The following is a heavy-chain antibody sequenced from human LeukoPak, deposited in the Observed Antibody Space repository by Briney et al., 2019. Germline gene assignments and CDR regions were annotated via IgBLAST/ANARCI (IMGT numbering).Heavy chain of an antibody. J-gene: IGHJ4*02. CDR3: AKDMEQQLVLYYFDY. D-gene: IGHD6-13*01. V-gene: IGHV3-23*01. Sequence: PGGSLRLSCAASGFTFSSYAMSWVRQAPGKGLEWVSATSGSGGSTYYADSVKGRFTISRDNSKNTLYLQMNSLRAEDTAVYYCAKDMEQQLVLYYFDYWGQGTLVTVSS. CDR2: TSGSGGST. CDR1: GFTFSSYA.